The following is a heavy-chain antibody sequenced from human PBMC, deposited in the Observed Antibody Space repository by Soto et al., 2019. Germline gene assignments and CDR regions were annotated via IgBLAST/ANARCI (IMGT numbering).Heavy chain of an antibody. Sequence: GGSLRLSCAASGFTVSSKYMSWVRQAPGKGLEWVSLIQSGGPTYYADSVKGRFTISRDTSENTVHLQMDSLRAEDTAVYYCARDDVLCDGGRCYGVPLDVWGKVTTVTVSS. CDR2: IQSGGPT. CDR1: GFTVSSKY. CDR3: ARDDVLCDGGRCYGVPLDV. V-gene: IGHV3-66*01. J-gene: IGHJ6*04. D-gene: IGHD2-15*01.